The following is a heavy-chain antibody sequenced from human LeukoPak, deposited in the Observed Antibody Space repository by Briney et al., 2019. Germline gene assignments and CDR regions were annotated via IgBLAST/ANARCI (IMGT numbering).Heavy chain of an antibody. V-gene: IGHV3-30-3*01. CDR2: ISYDGSNK. CDR1: GFTFSSFA. CDR3: AKDMCSSTSCSRRASDI. J-gene: IGHJ3*02. D-gene: IGHD2-2*01. Sequence: GGSLRLSCAASGFTFSSFAMHWVRQAPGKGLEWVAVISYDGSNKYYADSVKGRFTISRDNSENTLYLQMNSLRAEDTAVFYCAKDMCSSTSCSRRASDIWGQGTMVTVSS.